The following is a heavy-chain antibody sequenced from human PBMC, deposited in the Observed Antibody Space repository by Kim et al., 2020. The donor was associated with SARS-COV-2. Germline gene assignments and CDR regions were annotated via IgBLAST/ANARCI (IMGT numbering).Heavy chain of an antibody. D-gene: IGHD3-9*01. Sequence: GGSLRLSCAASGFTFGGYGMHWVRQAPGKGLEWVAVISFDGSNKYYAVSVKGRFTFSRDNSKNTLYLQMNSLRAEDTAVYYCAKDGVRYFDWPDYDAVDMWGKGTMVTVPS. CDR3: AKDGVRYFDWPDYDAVDM. V-gene: IGHV3-30*18. J-gene: IGHJ3*02. CDR1: GFTFGGYG. CDR2: ISFDGSNK.